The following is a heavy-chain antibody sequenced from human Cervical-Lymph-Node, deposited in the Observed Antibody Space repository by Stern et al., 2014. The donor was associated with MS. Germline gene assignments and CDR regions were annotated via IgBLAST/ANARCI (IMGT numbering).Heavy chain of an antibody. CDR3: ARGVLAAAGLDY. J-gene: IGHJ4*02. V-gene: IGHV1-69*01. CDR2: ITPIFRSA. CDR1: GGTFSSYA. D-gene: IGHD6-13*01. Sequence: QVQLVQSGAEVKKPGSSVKVSCKASGGTFSSYAISWVRQAPGQGLEWMGGITPIFRSATYVQKSQGTLTITADESTSTAYMELSSLRSEDTAVYYCARGVLAAAGLDYWGRGTLVTVSS.